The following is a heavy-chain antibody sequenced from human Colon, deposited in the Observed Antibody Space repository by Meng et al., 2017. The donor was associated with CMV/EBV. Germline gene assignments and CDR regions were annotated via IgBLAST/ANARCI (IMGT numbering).Heavy chain of an antibody. Sequence: DSSKRNNYYWGWIRQPPGKGLEWIGNVYFSGSTYYNPSLKSRVTISVDTSKNQFSLKVNSVTAADTAVYYCARHAGTRITMIRHFDSWGQGTLVTVSS. CDR1: DSSKRNNYY. J-gene: IGHJ4*02. V-gene: IGHV4-39*01. CDR2: VYFSGST. CDR3: ARHAGTRITMIRHFDS. D-gene: IGHD3-22*01.